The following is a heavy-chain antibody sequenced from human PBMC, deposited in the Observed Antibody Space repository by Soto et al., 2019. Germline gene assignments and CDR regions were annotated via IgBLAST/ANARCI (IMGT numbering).Heavy chain of an antibody. CDR3: ARDRIELSRTVTFCYYYGMDV. J-gene: IGHJ6*02. Sequence: ASVKVSCKASGYTFTGYYMHWVRQAPGQGLEWMGWINPNSGGTNYAQKFQGRVTMTRDTSISTAYMELSRLRSDDTAVYYCARDRIELSRTVTFCYYYGMDVWGQGTTVTVSS. V-gene: IGHV1-2*02. CDR1: GYTFTGYY. CDR2: INPNSGGT. D-gene: IGHD4-4*01.